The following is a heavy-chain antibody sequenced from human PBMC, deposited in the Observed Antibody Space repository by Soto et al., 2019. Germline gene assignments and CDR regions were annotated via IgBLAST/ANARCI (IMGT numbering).Heavy chain of an antibody. CDR2: INRSGST. D-gene: IGHD3-3*01. Sequence: SEALSLTCAVSGGSISSGGYYWSWVRQHQRQGLEWIGEINRSGSTYYNPSLKSRVTISVDTSKTQFSLKLSCVTAADTAVYYCARGKRITTFGVVTIWADFDYWGQGTLVTVSS. CDR1: GGSISSGGYY. V-gene: IGHV4-31*11. J-gene: IGHJ4*02. CDR3: ARGKRITTFGVVTIWADFDY.